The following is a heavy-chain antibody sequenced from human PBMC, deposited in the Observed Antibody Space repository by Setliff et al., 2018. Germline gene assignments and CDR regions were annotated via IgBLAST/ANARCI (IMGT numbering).Heavy chain of an antibody. CDR2: IFDNGST. J-gene: IGHJ4*02. V-gene: IGHV4-38-2*01. CDR1: GYSINSPFT. CDR3: ASQRLARYFES. Sequence: PSETLSLTCAVSGYSINSPFTWGWIRQPPGKGLEWIGTIFDNGSTFYNPSPNSRVTMSIDTSKKEFSLRLSSVTAADTAVYYCASQRLARYFESWGQGILVTVSS. D-gene: IGHD2-21*01.